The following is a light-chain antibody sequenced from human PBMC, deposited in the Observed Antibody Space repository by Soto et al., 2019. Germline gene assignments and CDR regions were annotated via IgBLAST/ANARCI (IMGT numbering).Light chain of an antibody. CDR2: GAS. CDR1: QSVSSY. CDR3: PEYHSWPSES. V-gene: IGKV3-15*01. J-gene: IGKJ3*01. Sequence: EIVMKQSPATLSVSPGERATLSCRASQSVSSYLAWYQQNPGQAPRLVIYGASTRATGIPPTLSASGSWTSITVTFASLQTDGFEVDYWPEYHSWPSESFVPATVVYIK.